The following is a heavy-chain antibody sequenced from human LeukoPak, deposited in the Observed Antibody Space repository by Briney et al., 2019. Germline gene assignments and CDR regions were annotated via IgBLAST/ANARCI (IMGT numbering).Heavy chain of an antibody. V-gene: IGHV5-51*01. D-gene: IGHD6-13*01. CDR3: ARDPSSSWYTGGYYFDY. Sequence: GESLKISCKGSGYSFTSYWIGWVRQMPGKGLEWMGIIYPGDSDTRYSPSFQGQVTISADKSISTAYLQWSSLRAEDTAVYYCARDPSSSWYTGGYYFDYWGQGTLVTVSS. J-gene: IGHJ4*02. CDR2: IYPGDSDT. CDR1: GYSFTSYW.